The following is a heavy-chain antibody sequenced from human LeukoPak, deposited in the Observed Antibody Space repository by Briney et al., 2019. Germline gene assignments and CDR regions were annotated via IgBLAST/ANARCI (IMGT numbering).Heavy chain of an antibody. CDR2: ISPTGSST. V-gene: IGHV1-46*01. J-gene: IGHJ4*02. D-gene: IGHD2-8*02. CDR1: GCIFTNYY. CDR3: AREESGGYFDY. Sequence: ASVKVSCKASGCIFTNYYMHWVRQAPGQGLEWLGLISPTGSSTNYAQKFRGRVTMTRDTSTTTVYMELSSLRSEDTAVYYCAREESGGYFDYWGQGTLVTVSS.